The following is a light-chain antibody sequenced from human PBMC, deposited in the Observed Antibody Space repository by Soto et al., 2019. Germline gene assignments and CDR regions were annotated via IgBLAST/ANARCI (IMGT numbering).Light chain of an antibody. CDR3: QQYGSSPLT. Sequence: EIVLTQSPGTLSLSPGERATLSCRASQSVSNSDLAWYRQKPGQAPTLLIYGASSRATGIPDRFSGSGSGPDFTLTISRLEPEDFAVYYWQQYGSSPLTFGGGTQVEIK. J-gene: IGKJ4*01. CDR1: QSVSNSD. V-gene: IGKV3-20*01. CDR2: GAS.